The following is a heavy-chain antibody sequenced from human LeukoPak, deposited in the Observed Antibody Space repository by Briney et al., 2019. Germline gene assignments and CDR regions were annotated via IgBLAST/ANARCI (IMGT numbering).Heavy chain of an antibody. CDR2: ISAYNGNT. J-gene: IGHJ5*02. D-gene: IGHD3-10*01. V-gene: IGHV1-18*01. CDR1: GYTFTSYG. CDR3: ARGGLGITMVRGGKDWFDP. Sequence: ASVKVSCKASGYTFTSYGISWVRQAPGKGLGWMGWISAYNGNTNYAQKLQGRVTMTTDTSTSTAYMELRSLRSDDTAVYYCARGGLGITMVRGGKDWFDPWGQGTLVTVSS.